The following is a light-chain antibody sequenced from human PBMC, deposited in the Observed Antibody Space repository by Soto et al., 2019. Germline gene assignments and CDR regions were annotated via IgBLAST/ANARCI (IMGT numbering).Light chain of an antibody. Sequence: QSALTQPASVSGSPGQSITISCTGTNSDVGSHNFVSWYQQYPGKAPKLLIYEASKRPSGLSNRFSVSKSGNTASLTISGLQAEDEADYYCCSLTNGATWVFGGGTKLTVL. V-gene: IGLV2-23*01. CDR3: CSLTNGATWV. CDR1: NSDVGSHNF. J-gene: IGLJ3*02. CDR2: EAS.